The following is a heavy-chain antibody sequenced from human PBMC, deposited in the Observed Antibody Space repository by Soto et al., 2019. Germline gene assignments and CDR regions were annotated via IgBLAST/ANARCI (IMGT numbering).Heavy chain of an antibody. Sequence: ASVKVSCKASGYTFTGYYMHWVRQAPGQGLEWMGWINPNSGGTNYAQKFQGRVTMTEDTSTDTAYMELSSLRSEDTAVYYCATAGCSSTSCYHNWFDPWGQGTLVTVSS. CDR2: INPNSGGT. CDR3: ATAGCSSTSCYHNWFDP. CDR1: GYTFTGYY. D-gene: IGHD2-2*01. V-gene: IGHV1-2*02. J-gene: IGHJ5*02.